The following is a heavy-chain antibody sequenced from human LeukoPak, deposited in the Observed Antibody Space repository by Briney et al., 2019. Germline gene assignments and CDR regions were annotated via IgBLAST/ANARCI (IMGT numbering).Heavy chain of an antibody. Sequence: GGSLRLSCAASGFTFSSYDMHWVRQATGKGLEWVSAIGPTGDTYYSGSVKGRFTISRENAKHSLYLQMNSLRAGDTAVYYCARGLLGTGPTDYWGQGTLVTVSS. D-gene: IGHD1-14*01. V-gene: IGHV3-13*01. CDR1: GFTFSSYD. CDR3: ARGLLGTGPTDY. J-gene: IGHJ4*02. CDR2: IGPTGDT.